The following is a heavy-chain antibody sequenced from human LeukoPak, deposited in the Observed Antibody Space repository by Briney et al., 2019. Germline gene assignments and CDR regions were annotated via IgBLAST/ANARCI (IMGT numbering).Heavy chain of an antibody. V-gene: IGHV4-59*01. CDR1: GGSISSYY. J-gene: IGHJ4*02. CDR2: IYYSGST. D-gene: IGHD1-26*01. CDR3: AREGAFSGSYYFDY. Sequence: SETLSLTCTVSGGSISSYYWSWLRQPPGKGLEWLGYIYYSGSTNYNPSLKSRVTISVDTSKNQFSLKLSSVTAADTAVYYCAREGAFSGSYYFDYWGQGTLVTVSS.